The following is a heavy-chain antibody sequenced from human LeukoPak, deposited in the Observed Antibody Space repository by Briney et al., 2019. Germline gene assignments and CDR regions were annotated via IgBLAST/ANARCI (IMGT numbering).Heavy chain of an antibody. CDR1: GYTFTSYG. V-gene: IGHV1-18*01. D-gene: IGHD3-22*01. CDR3: ARDHVAQVVYDAFDI. Sequence: GASVKVSCKASGYTFTSYGISWVRQAPGQGLEWMGWISAYNGNTNYAQKLQGRVTMTTDPSTSTAYMELRSLRSDDTAVYYCARDHVAQVVYDAFDIWGQGTMVTVSS. J-gene: IGHJ3*02. CDR2: ISAYNGNT.